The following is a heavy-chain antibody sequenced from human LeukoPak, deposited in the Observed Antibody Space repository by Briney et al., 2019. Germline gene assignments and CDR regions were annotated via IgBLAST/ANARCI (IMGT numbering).Heavy chain of an antibody. J-gene: IGHJ6*03. CDR1: GFTFSSYA. D-gene: IGHD6-13*01. V-gene: IGHV3-30-3*01. CDR2: ISYDGSNK. Sequence: QPGRSLRLSCAASGFTFSSYAMHWVRQAPGKGLEWVAVISYDGSNKYYADSVKGRFTISRDNSKNTLYLQMNSLRAEDTAVCYCAKDPIAAAVWPYMDVWGKGTTVTVSS. CDR3: AKDPIAAAVWPYMDV.